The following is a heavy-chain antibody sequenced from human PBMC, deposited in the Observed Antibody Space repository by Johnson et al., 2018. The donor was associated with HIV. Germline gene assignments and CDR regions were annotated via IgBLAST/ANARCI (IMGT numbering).Heavy chain of an antibody. CDR1: GFTFSDYY. CDR2: ISSSGSSI. Sequence: QVQLVESGGGLVKPGGSLRLSCAASGFTFSDYYMNWIRQAPGKGLEWVSYISSSGSSIYYADSVKGRFTISRDNAENSLYLQMNSLRAEDTAVYYCARNGLVPAAKGVAFDIWGQGTMVTVSS. CDR3: ARNGLVPAAKGVAFDI. V-gene: IGHV3-11*04. J-gene: IGHJ3*02. D-gene: IGHD2-2*01.